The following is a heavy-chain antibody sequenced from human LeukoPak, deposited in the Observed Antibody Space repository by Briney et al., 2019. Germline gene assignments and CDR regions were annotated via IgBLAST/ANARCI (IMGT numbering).Heavy chain of an antibody. CDR1: GFTVSSSY. CDR2: IYRSGST. J-gene: IGHJ4*02. Sequence: GGSLRLSCAASGFTVSSSYMSWVRQAPRKGLEWVSIIYRSGSTYYADSVKGRFTISRDTSKNTLYLQMNSLRAEDTALYYCTSDGSSGWYYFDYWGQGTLVTVSS. CDR3: TSDGSSGWYYFDY. V-gene: IGHV3-53*01. D-gene: IGHD6-19*01.